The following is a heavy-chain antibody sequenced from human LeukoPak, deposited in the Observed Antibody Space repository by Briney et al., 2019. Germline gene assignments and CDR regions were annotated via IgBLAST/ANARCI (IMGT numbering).Heavy chain of an antibody. D-gene: IGHD3-9*01. CDR1: GYTLTELS. J-gene: IGHJ1*01. CDR3: ATDKRQYSILTAYFKAEYFQY. V-gene: IGHV1-24*01. Sequence: ASVKVSCKVSGYTLTELSIHWMRQAPGKGLEWMGGFDPEDAERIYAQRLQGRVTMTEDPSTDTAYMELSSLRSEDTAVYYCATDKRQYSILTAYFKAEYFQYWGQGTLVTVSA. CDR2: FDPEDAER.